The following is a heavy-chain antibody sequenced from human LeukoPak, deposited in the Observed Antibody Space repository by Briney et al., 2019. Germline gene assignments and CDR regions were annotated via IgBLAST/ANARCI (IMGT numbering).Heavy chain of an antibody. J-gene: IGHJ3*02. CDR1: GFTFSSYS. Sequence: GSLRLTCAASGFTFSSYSMNWVRQAPGKGLEWVSSISSSSSYIYYADSVKGRFTISRDNANNSLYLQMNSLRAEDTAVYYCARGIASLLDAFDIWGQGTMVTVSS. D-gene: IGHD6-13*01. CDR2: ISSSSSYI. V-gene: IGHV3-21*01. CDR3: ARGIASLLDAFDI.